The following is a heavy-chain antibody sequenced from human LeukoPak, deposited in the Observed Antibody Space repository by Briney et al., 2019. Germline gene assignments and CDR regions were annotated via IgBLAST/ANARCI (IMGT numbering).Heavy chain of an antibody. V-gene: IGHV3-11*01. D-gene: IGHD3-16*01. CDR3: AKGLWGAYYYGMDV. CDR2: ISSSGNTK. CDR1: DYY. Sequence: DYYWTWIRQHPGKGLEWVSYISSSGNTKYYADSVRGRFTISRDNAKNSLYLQMNSLRAEDTAIYFCAKGLWGAYYYGMDVWSQGTTVTVSS. J-gene: IGHJ6*02.